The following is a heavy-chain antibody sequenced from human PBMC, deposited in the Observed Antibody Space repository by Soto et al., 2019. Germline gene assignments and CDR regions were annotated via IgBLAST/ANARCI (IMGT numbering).Heavy chain of an antibody. CDR3: ATGYTEDDFDYYGMDV. D-gene: IGHD1-1*01. Sequence: ETLCLSCDVSGGSISETNWWSWVRQPPGKGLEWIGEIYHTGRTNYNPSLKSRPTISLDKSRNQFSLKLKSVTAADTAVYYCATGYTEDDFDYYGMDVWGQGTKVTVYS. J-gene: IGHJ6*02. CDR1: GGSISETNW. CDR2: IYHTGRT. V-gene: IGHV4-4*02.